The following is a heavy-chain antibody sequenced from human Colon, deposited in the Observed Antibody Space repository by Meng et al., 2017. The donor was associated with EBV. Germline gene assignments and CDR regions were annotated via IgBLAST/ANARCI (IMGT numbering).Heavy chain of an antibody. J-gene: IGHJ4*02. Sequence: QTEQEASVPGLVEPPQTLSLTCTVSGGSMSSGNYYWSWIRQPPGKGLEWIGYIHHSGSAYYNPSLKSRVSISVDTSKNQFSLNLNSMTAADTAVYYCASFDHIPRRNYFDYWGQGTLVTVSS. CDR2: IHHSGSA. CDR3: ASFDHIPRRNYFDY. V-gene: IGHV4-30-4*01. D-gene: IGHD2-21*01. CDR1: GGSMSSGNYY.